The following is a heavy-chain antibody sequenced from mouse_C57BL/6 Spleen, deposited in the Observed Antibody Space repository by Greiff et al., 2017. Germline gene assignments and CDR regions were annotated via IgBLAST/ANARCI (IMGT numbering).Heavy chain of an antibody. CDR1: GYSFTGYY. Sequence: VQLQQSGPELVKPGASVKISCKASGYSFTGYYMNWVKQSPEKSLEWIGEINPSTGGTTYNQKFKAKATLTVDKSSSTAYMQLKSLTSEDSAVYYCARDYDSSYGDYWGQGTTLTVSS. D-gene: IGHD1-1*01. CDR3: ARDYDSSYGDY. CDR2: INPSTGGT. J-gene: IGHJ2*01. V-gene: IGHV1-42*01.